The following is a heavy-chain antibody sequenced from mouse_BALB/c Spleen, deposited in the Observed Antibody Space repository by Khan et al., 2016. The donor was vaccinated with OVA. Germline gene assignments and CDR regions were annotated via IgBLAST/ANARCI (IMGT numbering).Heavy chain of an antibody. J-gene: IGHJ3*01. Sequence: QVQLQQPGAELVKPGASVRLSCKASGYTFTSYYLYWVKQRPGQGLEWIGDINPSNGGTNFNEKFKSKATLTVDKSSSTAYMQLSSLTSEDSVVYYCTRSGYGTFAYWGQGTLVTVSA. V-gene: IGHV1S81*02. CDR2: INPSNGGT. D-gene: IGHD2-1*01. CDR1: GYTFTSYY. CDR3: TRSGYGTFAY.